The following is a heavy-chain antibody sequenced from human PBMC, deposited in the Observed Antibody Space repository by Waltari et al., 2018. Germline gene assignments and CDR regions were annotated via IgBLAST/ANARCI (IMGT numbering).Heavy chain of an antibody. CDR2: IKTDGNRV. CDR3: VRAVGCAEDCYNPYFDN. CDR1: GFTFRNYW. J-gene: IGHJ4*02. Sequence: EVQLVQSGGGLVQPGGSLPVSCEVSGFTFRNYWMPWVRQAPGKGLVWVSRIKTDGNRVTYADSVRGRFTISRDNVKNTLYLQMESLRVEDTAVYYCVRAVGCAEDCYNPYFDNWGRGAGVTVSS. D-gene: IGHD2-21*02. V-gene: IGHV3-74*03.